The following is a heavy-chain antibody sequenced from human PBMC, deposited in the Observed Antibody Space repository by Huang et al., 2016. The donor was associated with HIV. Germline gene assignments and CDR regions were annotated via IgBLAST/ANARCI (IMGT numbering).Heavy chain of an antibody. CDR2: IKQDEREK. V-gene: IGHV3-7*01. CDR3: ATKTAAMDI. Sequence: VESGGRLVQPGGSLRLSCVGSTFRFGAYWMSWVRQYPGKGLEWVANIKQDEREKYYVDAVKGRFNISRDKAKKVLFLEMNNVRVEDTATYYCATKTAAMDIWGQGTTVTVS. J-gene: IGHJ6*02. CDR1: TFRFGAYW. D-gene: IGHD1-7*01.